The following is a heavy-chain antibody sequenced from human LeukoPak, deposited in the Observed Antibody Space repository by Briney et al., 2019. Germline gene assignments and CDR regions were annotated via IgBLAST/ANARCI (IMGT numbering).Heavy chain of an antibody. Sequence: SETLSPTCAVYGGSFSGYYWSWIRQPPGKGLEWIGEINHSGSTNYNPSLKSRVTISVDTSKNQFSLKLSSVTAADTAVYYCARRVSRIDSSGWYFRPFDYWGQGTLVTVSS. CDR1: GGSFSGYY. D-gene: IGHD6-19*01. J-gene: IGHJ4*02. CDR2: INHSGST. V-gene: IGHV4-34*01. CDR3: ARRVSRIDSSGWYFRPFDY.